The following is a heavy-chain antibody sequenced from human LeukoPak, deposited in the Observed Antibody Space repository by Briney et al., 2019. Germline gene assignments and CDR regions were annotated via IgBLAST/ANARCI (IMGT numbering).Heavy chain of an antibody. CDR2: IYSGGST. D-gene: IGHD3-22*01. CDR1: GLSFSSYA. J-gene: IGHJ4*02. V-gene: IGHV3-53*04. Sequence: PGGSLRLSCAASGLSFSSYAMSWVRQAPGKGLEWVSVIYSGGSTYYADSVKGRFTISRHNSKNTLYLQMNSLRAEDTAVYYCARAEDYYDSSGYYYYFDYWGQGTLVTVSS. CDR3: ARAEDYYDSSGYYYYFDY.